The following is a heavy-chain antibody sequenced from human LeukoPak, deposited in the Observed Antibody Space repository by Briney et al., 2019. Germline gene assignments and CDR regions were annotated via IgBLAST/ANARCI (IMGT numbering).Heavy chain of an antibody. V-gene: IGHV3-7*01. J-gene: IGHJ5*02. CDR2: IKQDGSEK. CDR1: GFTFITYW. CDR3: ARVAAMTGTVIDL. Sequence: GGSLRLSCAASGFTFITYWMSWVRQAPGMGLEWVANIKQDGSEKYFVDSVKSRFTISRDNAQNSLFLQMNSLRGEDTAVYYCARVAAMTGTVIDLWGQGTLVTVSS. D-gene: IGHD6-19*01.